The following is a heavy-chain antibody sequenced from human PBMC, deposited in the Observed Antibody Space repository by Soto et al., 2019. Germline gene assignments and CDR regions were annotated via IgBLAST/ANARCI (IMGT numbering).Heavy chain of an antibody. CDR2: IYYSGST. V-gene: IGHV4-39*01. CDR1: GGSISSSSYY. CDR3: ARQGSCYDLSADYGMDV. J-gene: IGHJ6*02. D-gene: IGHD5-12*01. Sequence: QLQLQESGPGLVKPSETLSLTCTVSGGSISSSSYYWGWIRQPPGKGLEWIGSIYYSGSTYYNPSLKSRVTLSVDTSKNQFSLKLSSVTAADKAVYYCARQGSCYDLSADYGMDVWGQGTTVTVSS.